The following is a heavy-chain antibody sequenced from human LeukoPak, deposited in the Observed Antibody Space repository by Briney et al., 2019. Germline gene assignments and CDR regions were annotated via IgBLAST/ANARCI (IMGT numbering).Heavy chain of an antibody. CDR1: GYTFTGYH. D-gene: IGHD3-9*01. J-gene: IGHJ4*02. V-gene: IGHV1-2*04. CDR3: ARAPSLRYFDWLVPDFDY. CDR2: INPNSGGT. Sequence: GASVKVSCKASGYTFTGYHMHWVRQAPGQGLEWMGWINPNSGGTNYAQKFQGWVTMTRDTSISTAYMELSRLRSDDTAVYYCARAPSLRYFDWLVPDFDYWGQGTLVTVSS.